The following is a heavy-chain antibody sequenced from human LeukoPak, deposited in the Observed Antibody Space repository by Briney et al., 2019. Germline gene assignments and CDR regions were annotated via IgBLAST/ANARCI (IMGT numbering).Heavy chain of an antibody. CDR3: ARDSWYYYGSGSYGIGDN. D-gene: IGHD3-10*01. CDR2: IYSGGST. CDR1: GFTVSSNY. V-gene: IGHV3-53*01. Sequence: GGSLRLSCAASGFTVSSNYMSWVRQAPGKGLEWVSVIYSGGSTYYADSVKGRFTISRDNSKSTLYIQMNSLRAEDTAVYYCARDSWYYYGSGSYGIGDNWGQGTLVTVSS. J-gene: IGHJ4*02.